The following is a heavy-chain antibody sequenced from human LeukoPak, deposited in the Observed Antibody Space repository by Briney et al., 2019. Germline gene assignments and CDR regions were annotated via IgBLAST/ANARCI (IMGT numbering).Heavy chain of an antibody. CDR3: ARRRRQPDATWFDP. D-gene: IGHD1-26*01. CDR2: IYYSGST. V-gene: IGHV4-39*01. J-gene: IGHJ5*02. CDR1: GGSISSSSYY. Sequence: SETLSLTCTVSGGSISSSSYYWGWIRQPPGKGLEWIGSIYYSGSTYYNPSLKSRVTISVDTSKNQFSLKLSSVTAADTAVYYCARRRRQPDATWFDPWGQETLVTVSS.